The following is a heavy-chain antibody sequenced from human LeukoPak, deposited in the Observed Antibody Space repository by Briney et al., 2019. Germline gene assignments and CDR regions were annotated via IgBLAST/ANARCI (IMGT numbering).Heavy chain of an antibody. J-gene: IGHJ4*02. CDR3: ARVGYSYGNYFDY. CDR2: IYSGGST. V-gene: IGHV3-66*01. CDR1: GFTVSSNY. Sequence: SGGSLRLSCAASGFTVSSNYMSWVRQAPGKGLEWVSVIYSGGSTYYADSVKGRFTISRDNSKNTLYLQMNSLRAEDTAVYYCARVGYSYGNYFDYWGQGTLVTVSS. D-gene: IGHD5-18*01.